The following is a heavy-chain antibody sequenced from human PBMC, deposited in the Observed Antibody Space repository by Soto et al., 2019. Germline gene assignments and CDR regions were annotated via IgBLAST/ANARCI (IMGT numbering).Heavy chain of an antibody. D-gene: IGHD2-2*01. CDR1: GIGFSGYA. Sequence: QVYLVESGGGVVQPGTSVRLSCAASGIGFSGYAMHWVRQAPGKGLEWVAVISHDAKNEAYADCVNGRFTISIDNSKNTLYLQMHSLTSEDTALYYCARDPGLAMSIRRGFDMWSKGTMVTVSS. J-gene: IGHJ3*02. CDR2: ISHDAKNE. CDR3: ARDPGLAMSIRRGFDM. V-gene: IGHV3-30*04.